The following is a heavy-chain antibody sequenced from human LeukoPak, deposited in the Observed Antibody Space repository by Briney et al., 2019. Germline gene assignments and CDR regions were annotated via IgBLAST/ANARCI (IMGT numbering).Heavy chain of an antibody. V-gene: IGHV3-21*01. CDR3: ARVKLGSSWYGDRFDY. J-gene: IGHJ4*02. CDR2: ISGSSSYI. D-gene: IGHD6-13*01. CDR1: GFTFSSYS. Sequence: PGGSLRLSCAASGFTFSSYSMNWVRQAPGKGLEWVSSISGSSSYIYYADSVKGRFTISRDNAKNSLYLQMNSLRAEDTAVYYCARVKLGSSWYGDRFDYWGQGTLVTVSS.